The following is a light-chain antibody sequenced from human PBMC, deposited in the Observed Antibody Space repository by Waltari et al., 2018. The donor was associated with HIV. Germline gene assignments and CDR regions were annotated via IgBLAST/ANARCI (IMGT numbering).Light chain of an antibody. Sequence: DIQMTQSPPSLSASVGDRVTITCRASQNIGTSLNWYQQKAGKAPKVLIYAASDLESWAPSMFSGSGSGTDFTLTISSLQPEDFATYYCQQSYSWSFGQGTKVEIK. CDR1: QNIGTS. CDR3: QQSYSWS. V-gene: IGKV1-39*01. CDR2: AAS. J-gene: IGKJ1*01.